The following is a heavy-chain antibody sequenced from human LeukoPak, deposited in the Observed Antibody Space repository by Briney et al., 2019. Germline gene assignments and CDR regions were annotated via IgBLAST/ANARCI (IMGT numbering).Heavy chain of an antibody. D-gene: IGHD6-19*01. J-gene: IGHJ5*02. V-gene: IGHV4-59*12. CDR2: IYNGGSS. CDR3: ARDRARGYSSGWYGNWFDP. Sequence: PSETLSLTCTVSGGSISNNYWSWIRQPPGKGLEWIGYIYNGGSSNYNPSLKSRVTISGDTSENQFSLKLSSVTAADTAVYYWARDRARGYSSGWYGNWFDPWGQGTLVTVSS. CDR1: GGSISNNY.